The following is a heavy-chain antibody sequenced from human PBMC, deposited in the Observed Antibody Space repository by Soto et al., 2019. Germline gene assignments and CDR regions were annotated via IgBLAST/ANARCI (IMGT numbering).Heavy chain of an antibody. V-gene: IGHV4-4*02. J-gene: IGHJ3*02. CDR3: ASKFGELLADAFDI. D-gene: IGHD3-10*01. CDR1: NASISSRKW. Sequence: QVQLQESGPGLVKPSGTLSLTCTVSNASISSRKWWTWVRQTPGKGLEWIGEIYHSGSINHNPSLKSRSTMSGDKSNNQFSLKMTSVTAADTAVYYCASKFGELLADAFDIWGQGTVVTVSS. CDR2: IYHSGSI.